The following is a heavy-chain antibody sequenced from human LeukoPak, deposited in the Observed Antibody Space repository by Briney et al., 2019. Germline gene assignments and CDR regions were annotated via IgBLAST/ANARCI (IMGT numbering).Heavy chain of an antibody. Sequence: PSGTLSLTCAVSGGSISSSNWWSWVRQPPGKGLEWIGEIYHSGSTNYNPSLKSRVTISVDKSKNQFSLKLSSVTAADTAVYYCARGGYSSSWYAQIDYWGQGTLVTVSS. J-gene: IGHJ4*02. D-gene: IGHD6-13*01. CDR3: ARGGYSSSWYAQIDY. CDR2: IYHSGST. CDR1: GGSISSSNW. V-gene: IGHV4-4*02.